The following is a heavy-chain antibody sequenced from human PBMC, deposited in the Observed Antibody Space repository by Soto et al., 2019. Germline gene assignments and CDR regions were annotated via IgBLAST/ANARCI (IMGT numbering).Heavy chain of an antibody. Sequence: EVQLVESGGGLVQPGGSLRLSCAASGFTFSSSEMYWVRQAPGKGLEWISYIHPGGQTIFYAESVKGRFTISRDNAKHSVSLQMNSLRAEDTAVYYCARRGSRWGRGTKVTVSS. V-gene: IGHV3-48*03. D-gene: IGHD2-15*01. CDR2: IHPGGQTI. CDR1: GFTFSSSE. J-gene: IGHJ3*01. CDR3: ARRGSR.